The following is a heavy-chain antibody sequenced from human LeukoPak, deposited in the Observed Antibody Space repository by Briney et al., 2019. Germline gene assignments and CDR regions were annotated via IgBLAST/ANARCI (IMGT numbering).Heavy chain of an antibody. D-gene: IGHD6-25*01. CDR3: ARDGSSGTSDDAFDI. V-gene: IGHV4-59*01. Sequence: SETLSLTCTLSGGSISSYYWSWVRQPPGKALEWIGYVYYSGSTKYSPSLGSRVTISVDTSKKQFSLKVRSVTAADTAVYYCARDGSSGTSDDAFDIWGQGTMVTVSS. CDR1: GGSISSYY. CDR2: VYYSGST. J-gene: IGHJ3*02.